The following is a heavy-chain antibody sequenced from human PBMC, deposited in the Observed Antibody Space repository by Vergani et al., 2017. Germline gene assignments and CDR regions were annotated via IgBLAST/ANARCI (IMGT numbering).Heavy chain of an antibody. D-gene: IGHD1-26*01. CDR3: ASQQWELYY. CDR1: RFTFNNYA. Sequence: EVQLLESGGGLVQPGGSLRLSCAASRFTFNNYAMTWVRQAPGKGLEWVSSRCGSGDNTYYADSVKGRFTFSRDNSKNTLYLRMSSLRVDDTAVYYCASQQWELYYWGQGTLVTVSS. CDR2: RCGSGDNT. J-gene: IGHJ4*02. V-gene: IGHV3-23*01.